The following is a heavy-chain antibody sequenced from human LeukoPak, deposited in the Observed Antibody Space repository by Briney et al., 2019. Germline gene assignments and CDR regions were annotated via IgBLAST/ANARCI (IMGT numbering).Heavy chain of an antibody. Sequence: SETLSLTCAVYGGSFSGYYWSWIRQPPGKGLEWIGEINHSGSTNYNPSLKSRVTISVDTSKNQFSLKLSSVTAADTAVYYCARARTGYSSSWYVSWFDPWGQGTLVTVSS. CDR2: INHSGST. J-gene: IGHJ5*02. D-gene: IGHD6-13*01. CDR1: GGSFSGYY. V-gene: IGHV4-34*01. CDR3: ARARTGYSSSWYVSWFDP.